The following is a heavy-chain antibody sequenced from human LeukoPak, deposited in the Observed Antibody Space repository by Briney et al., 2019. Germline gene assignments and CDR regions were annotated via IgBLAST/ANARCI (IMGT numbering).Heavy chain of an antibody. J-gene: IGHJ4*02. V-gene: IGHV3-23*01. CDR1: GFTFSTYN. Sequence: GGSLRLSCAASGFTFSTYNMNWVRQAPGKGLEWVSTISASGTYYADPVRGRFTISRDNSRNTLDLQMSSLRAEDTAIYYCAKDHESDGYPCLDHWGQGTLVTVSS. CDR3: AKDHESDGYPCLDH. D-gene: IGHD2-21*01. CDR2: ISASGT.